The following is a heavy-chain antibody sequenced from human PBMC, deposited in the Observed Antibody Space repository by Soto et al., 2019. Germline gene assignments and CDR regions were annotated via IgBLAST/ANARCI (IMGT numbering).Heavy chain of an antibody. CDR1: GDSFSSGYW. D-gene: IGHD2-15*01. CDR2: IPQGGTA. Sequence: QVQLQESGPGLVKPSETLSLTCAVSGDSFSSGYWWSWVRQPPGKGLQWIGQIPQGGTANYNPSLERRVTMSVDKSTKQLSLMLTSGTAADTSLYYCARHGGRFFEYWGQGILVTVSS. V-gene: IGHV4-4*02. J-gene: IGHJ4*02. CDR3: ARHGGRFFEY.